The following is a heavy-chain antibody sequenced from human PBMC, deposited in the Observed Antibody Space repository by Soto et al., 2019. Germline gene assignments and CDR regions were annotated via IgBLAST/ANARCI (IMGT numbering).Heavy chain of an antibody. CDR3: ARAPRWGSQYYYYYYMDV. CDR2: IYYSGST. J-gene: IGHJ6*03. CDR1: GGSISSGGYY. V-gene: IGHV4-31*03. Sequence: SETLSLTCTVSGGSISSGGYYWSWIRQHPGKGLEWIGYIYYSGSTYYNPSLKSRVTISVDTSKNQFSLKLSSVTAADTAVYYCARAPRWGSQYYYYYYMDVWGKGTTVTVSS. D-gene: IGHD2-21*01.